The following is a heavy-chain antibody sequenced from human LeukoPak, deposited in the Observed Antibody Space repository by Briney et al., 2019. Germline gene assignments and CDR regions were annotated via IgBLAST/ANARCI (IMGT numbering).Heavy chain of an antibody. J-gene: IGHJ6*03. D-gene: IGHD4-17*01. CDR2: IIPIFGTA. CDR3: ARVYGDGDYTINPHPYYYYYMDV. Sequence: SVKVSCKGSGGTFISYAISWVRQAPGQGGEGMGGIIPIFGTANYAQKFQGRVTITGDEDTSTDYMEMSRLRDEGTAVYYCARVYGDGDYTINPHPYYYYYMDVWGKGTTVTVSS. V-gene: IGHV1-69*01. CDR1: GGTFISYA.